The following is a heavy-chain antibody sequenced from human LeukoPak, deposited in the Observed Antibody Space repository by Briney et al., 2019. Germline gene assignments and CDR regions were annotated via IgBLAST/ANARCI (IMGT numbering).Heavy chain of an antibody. CDR2: IKQDGSEK. CDR1: GFTFSSYW. Sequence: GGSLRLSCAAPGFTFSSYWMNWVRQAPGKGLEWVANIKQDGSEKYYVDSVKGRFAISRDNAKNSLYLQMNSLRAEDTAVYYCARESGTDGMDVWGQGTTVTVSS. V-gene: IGHV3-7*01. CDR3: ARESGTDGMDV. D-gene: IGHD1-1*01. J-gene: IGHJ6*02.